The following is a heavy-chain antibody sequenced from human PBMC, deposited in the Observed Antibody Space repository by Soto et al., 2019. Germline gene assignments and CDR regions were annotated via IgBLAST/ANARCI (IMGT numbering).Heavy chain of an antibody. V-gene: IGHV4-31*03. D-gene: IGHD2-8*02. CDR3: ARGFTGSAGRFDP. J-gene: IGHJ5*02. CDR1: GGSISSGGYY. CDR2: IYYSGST. Sequence: SETLSLTCTVSGGSISSGGYYWSWIRQHPGKGLEWIGYIYYSGSTYYNPSLKSRVTISADTSLNTAYLQWGSLRASDTATYYCARGFTGSAGRFDPWGQGTVVTVSS.